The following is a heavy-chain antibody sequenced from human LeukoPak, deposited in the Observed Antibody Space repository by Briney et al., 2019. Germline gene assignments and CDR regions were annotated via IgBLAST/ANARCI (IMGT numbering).Heavy chain of an antibody. Sequence: SETLSLTCIVSGGSISSGRYYWGWIRQSPERGLEWIGSVYYSGSTYYSPSLKSRITVSVDTSKNQFSLKLSSVSAADTARYYCARQFSSRDSFDYYYYVMDVWGQGTTVIVSS. CDR2: VYYSGST. CDR1: GGSISSGRYY. V-gene: IGHV4-39*01. D-gene: IGHD6-13*01. CDR3: ARQFSSRDSFDYYYYVMDV. J-gene: IGHJ6*02.